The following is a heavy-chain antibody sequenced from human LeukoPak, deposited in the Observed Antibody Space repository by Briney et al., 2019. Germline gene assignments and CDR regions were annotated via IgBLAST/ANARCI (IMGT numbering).Heavy chain of an antibody. V-gene: IGHV3-23*01. J-gene: IGHJ4*02. CDR1: GFTFYTHA. Sequence: GGSLRLSCATSGFTFYTHAMSWVRQAPGKGLGWVSVISGSGGSTDYADSVKGRFTISRDNSKNTLYLQMNSLRAEDTAVYYCAKGNYYDSTGYYLTYPFDYWGQGTLVTVSS. CDR2: ISGSGGST. D-gene: IGHD3-22*01. CDR3: AKGNYYDSTGYYLTYPFDY.